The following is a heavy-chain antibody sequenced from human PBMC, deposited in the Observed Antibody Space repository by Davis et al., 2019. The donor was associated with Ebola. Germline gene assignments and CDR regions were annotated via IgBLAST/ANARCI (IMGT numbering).Heavy chain of an antibody. V-gene: IGHV3-23*01. CDR1: GFTFSSYV. CDR2: ISGSDGST. D-gene: IGHD3-10*01. Sequence: PGGSLRLSCAASGFTFSSYVMSWVRQAPGKGLEWVSTISGSDGSTYSADSVKGRFTISRDNSKNTLYLQMNSLRAEDTAVYYCARDRGVRGVIKDPFDYWGQGTLVTVSS. CDR3: ARDRGVRGVIKDPFDY. J-gene: IGHJ4*02.